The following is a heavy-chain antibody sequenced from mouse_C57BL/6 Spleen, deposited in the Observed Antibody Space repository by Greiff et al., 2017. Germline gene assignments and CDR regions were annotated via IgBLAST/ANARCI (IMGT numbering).Heavy chain of an antibody. CDR3: ARLGPHYYGSSWAMDY. V-gene: IGHV1-55*01. J-gene: IGHJ4*01. D-gene: IGHD1-1*01. Sequence: QVQLKQPGAELVKPGASVKMSCKASGYTFTSYWITWVKQRPGQGLEWIGDIYPGSGSTNYNEKFKSKATLTVDTSSSTAYMQLSSLTSEDSAVYYCARLGPHYYGSSWAMDYWGQGTSVTVSS. CDR2: IYPGSGST. CDR1: GYTFTSYW.